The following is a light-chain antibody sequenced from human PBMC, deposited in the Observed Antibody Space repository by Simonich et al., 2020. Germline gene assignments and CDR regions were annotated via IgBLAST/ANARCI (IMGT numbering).Light chain of an antibody. CDR3: SSYTSSSNWV. CDR2: DVS. J-gene: IGLJ3*02. Sequence: QSALTQPASVSGSPGQSITISCTGTSSDVGGYNYVSWYQQHPVKAPKLMIYDVSKRPSGVSNRFSGSKSGNTASLTISGLQAEDEADYYCSSYTSSSNWVFGGGTKLTVL. V-gene: IGLV2-14*01. CDR1: SSDVGGYNY.